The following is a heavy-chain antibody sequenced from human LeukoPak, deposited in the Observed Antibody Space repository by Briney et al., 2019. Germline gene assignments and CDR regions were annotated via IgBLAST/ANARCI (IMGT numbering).Heavy chain of an antibody. CDR2: IIPIFDTA. Sequence: KVSCKASAGTFSSYAISWVRQPPGQGLEWMGGIIPIFDTANYAQKFQGRVTITADKSTSTAYMELSSLRSEDTAVYYCARDCSGGSCYYSYWGQGTLVTVSS. CDR3: ARDCSGGSCYYSY. D-gene: IGHD2-15*01. CDR1: AGTFSSYA. J-gene: IGHJ4*02. V-gene: IGHV1-69*06.